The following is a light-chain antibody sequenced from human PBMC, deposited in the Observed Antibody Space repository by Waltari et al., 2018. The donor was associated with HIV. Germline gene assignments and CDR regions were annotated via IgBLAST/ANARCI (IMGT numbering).Light chain of an antibody. CDR3: QQSYSTPPLT. J-gene: IGKJ4*01. CDR1: QSISSY. V-gene: IGKV1-39*01. Sequence: DLQMTQSPSSLSASVGDRVTITCRASQSISSYLNWYQQKPGKAPKLLIYAASSLQSGGPSRFSGSGSGTDFTLTISSLQPEDFATYYCQQSYSTPPLTFGGGTKVEIK. CDR2: AAS.